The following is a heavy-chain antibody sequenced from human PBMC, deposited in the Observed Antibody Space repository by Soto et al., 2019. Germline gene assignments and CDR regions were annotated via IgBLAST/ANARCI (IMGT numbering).Heavy chain of an antibody. V-gene: IGHV3-23*01. CDR1: GFTFSAYA. J-gene: IGHJ5*01. CDR2: IHGGGGGT. D-gene: IGHD6-19*01. Sequence: EVQLLESGGGLVQPGGSLRLSCAASGFTFSAYAMSWVRQAPGKGLEWVSSIHGGGGGTFYADSVKGRLTISRDKSRNTLVLQMNSLRADAPALYHCARDAVAAKGQGDWFDPCGQGTLVT. CDR3: ARDAVAAKGQGDWFDP.